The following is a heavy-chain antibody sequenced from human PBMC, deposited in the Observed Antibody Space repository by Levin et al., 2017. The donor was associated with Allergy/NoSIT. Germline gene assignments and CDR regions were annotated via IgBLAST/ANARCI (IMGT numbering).Heavy chain of an antibody. CDR3: ARGNYYGSGSYYSYYYGMDV. D-gene: IGHD3-10*01. CDR2: IIPIFGTA. J-gene: IGHJ6*02. CDR1: GGTFSSYA. Sequence: SVKVSCKASGGTFSSYAISWVRQAPGQGLEWMGGIIPIFGTANYAQKFQGRVTITADESTSTAYMELSSLRSEDTAVYYCARGNYYGSGSYYSYYYGMDVWGQGTTVTVSS. V-gene: IGHV1-69*13.